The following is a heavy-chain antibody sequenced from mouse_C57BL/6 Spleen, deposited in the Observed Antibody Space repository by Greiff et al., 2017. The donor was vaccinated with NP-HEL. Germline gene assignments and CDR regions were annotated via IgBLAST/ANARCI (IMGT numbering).Heavy chain of an antibody. V-gene: IGHV1-50*01. J-gene: IGHJ1*03. CDR3: ARYYYGRNWYFDV. CDR2: IDPSDSYT. CDR1: GYTFTSYW. D-gene: IGHD1-1*01. Sequence: QVQLQQPGAELVPPGASVKLSCKASGYTFTSYWMQWVKQRPGQGLEWIGEIDPSDSYTNYNQKFKGKATLTVDTSSSTAYMQLSSLTSEDSAVYYCARYYYGRNWYFDVWGTGTTVTVSS.